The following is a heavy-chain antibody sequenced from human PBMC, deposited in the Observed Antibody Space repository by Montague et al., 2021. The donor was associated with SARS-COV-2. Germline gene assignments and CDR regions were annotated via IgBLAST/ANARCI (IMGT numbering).Heavy chain of an antibody. CDR2: ISSSGGTT. D-gene: IGHD3-22*01. Sequence: SLRLSCAASGFTFSSYEMNWVRQAPGKGLEWVSYISSSGGTTFYADSVRGRFTISRDNAKNSLYLQMNSLRAEDTAVYYCARESRITRLVVVITYAFDIWGQGTMVTVSS. V-gene: IGHV3-48*03. CDR1: GFTFSSYE. CDR3: ARESRITRLVVVITYAFDI. J-gene: IGHJ3*02.